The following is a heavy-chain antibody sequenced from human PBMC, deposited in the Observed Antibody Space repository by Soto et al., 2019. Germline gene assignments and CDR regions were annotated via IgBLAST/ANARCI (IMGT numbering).Heavy chain of an antibody. CDR1: GGSISSCYYY. D-gene: IGHD1-26*01. V-gene: IGHV4-30-4*01. J-gene: IGHJ4*02. Sequence: SETLSLTCTVSGGSISSCYYYWSWIRQPPGKGLEWIGYIFYSGSTYYNPSLKSRVTISVDTSKNQFSLKLSSVTAADTAVYYCGSLSGSASYFDSWGQGTLVTVSS. CDR3: GSLSGSASYFDS. CDR2: IFYSGST.